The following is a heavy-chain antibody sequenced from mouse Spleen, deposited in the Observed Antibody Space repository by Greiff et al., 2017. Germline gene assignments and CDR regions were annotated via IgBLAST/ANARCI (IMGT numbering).Heavy chain of an antibody. D-gene: IGHD1-1*01. CDR1: GFSLTSYG. V-gene: IGHV2-6-1*01. Sequence: VKLVESGPGLVAPSQSLSITCTISGFSLTSYGVHWVRQPPGKGLEWLVVIWSDGSTTYNSALKSRLSISKDNSKSQVFLKVNSLQADDTAMYYCARHRHYYDGSYEAMDYWGQGTSVTVSS. CDR2: IWSDGST. CDR3: ARHRHYYDGSYEAMDY. J-gene: IGHJ4*01.